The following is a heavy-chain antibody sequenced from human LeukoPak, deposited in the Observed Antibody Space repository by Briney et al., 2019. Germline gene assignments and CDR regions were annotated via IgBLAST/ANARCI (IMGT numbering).Heavy chain of an antibody. Sequence: ASVKVSCKASGYTFTGYYFHWVRQAPGQGLEWMGWINPNSGGRNYAQKFQGRVTMTRDTSISTAYLELIRLRSDDTAVYYCARKVSSSHLYYYYYGMDVWGQGTTVTVSS. CDR3: ARKVSSSHLYYYYYGMDV. CDR2: INPNSGGR. J-gene: IGHJ6*02. V-gene: IGHV1-2*02. CDR1: GYTFTGYY. D-gene: IGHD6-13*01.